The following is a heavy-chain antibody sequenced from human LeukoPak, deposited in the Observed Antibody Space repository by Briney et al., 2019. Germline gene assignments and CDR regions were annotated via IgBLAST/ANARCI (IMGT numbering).Heavy chain of an antibody. CDR2: INPSGGST. CDR3: ARDKTTYYYDSSGYSNSMDV. Sequence: EASVKVSCKASGYTFTSYYMHWVRQAPGQGLEWMGIINPSGGSTSYAQKFQGRVTMTRDTSTSTVYMELNSLRSEGTAVYYCARDKTTYYYDSSGYSNSMDVWGQGTTVTVSS. CDR1: GYTFTSYY. J-gene: IGHJ6*02. V-gene: IGHV1-46*01. D-gene: IGHD3-22*01.